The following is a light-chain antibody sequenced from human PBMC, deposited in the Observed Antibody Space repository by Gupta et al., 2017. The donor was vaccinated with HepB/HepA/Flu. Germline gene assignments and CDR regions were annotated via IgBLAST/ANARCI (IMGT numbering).Light chain of an antibody. CDR1: STAVGGYNY. V-gene: IGLV2-14*01. J-gene: IGLJ3*02. CDR3: SSYTSSSSWV. CDR2: DVS. Sequence: QSGLPQPASGSGSPGQSITISCTGTSTAVGGYNYVSWYQQPPGKAPKLMIYDVSNRPSGVSNRVSGSKSGNTASLTISGLQAEDEADYYCSSYTSSSSWVFGGGTKLTVL.